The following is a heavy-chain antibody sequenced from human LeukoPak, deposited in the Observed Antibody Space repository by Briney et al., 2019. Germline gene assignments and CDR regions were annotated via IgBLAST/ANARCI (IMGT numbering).Heavy chain of an antibody. D-gene: IGHD2-15*01. CDR3: AVSSTYCSGGSCYSDY. CDR2: IIPIFGTA. Sequence: HRASVKVSCKASGGTFSSYAISWVRQAPGQGLEWMGGIIPIFGTATYAQKFQGRVTITTDESTSTAYMELSSLRSEDTAVYYCAVSSTYCSGGSCYSDYWGQGTLVTVSS. V-gene: IGHV1-69*05. CDR1: GGTFSSYA. J-gene: IGHJ4*02.